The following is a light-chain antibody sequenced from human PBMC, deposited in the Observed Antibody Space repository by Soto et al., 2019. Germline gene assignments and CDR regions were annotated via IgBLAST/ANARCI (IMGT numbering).Light chain of an antibody. Sequence: QSVLTQPPSASGTPGQTVIISCSGSSSNIGSNTVNWYQQLPGTAPKLLIFSNSQRPSGVPDRFSGSRSGTSASLPITGVQSEGEAHYYCAAWDDGLNALVFGGGTKLTVL. V-gene: IGLV1-44*01. CDR3: AAWDDGLNALV. J-gene: IGLJ2*01. CDR2: SNS. CDR1: SSNIGSNT.